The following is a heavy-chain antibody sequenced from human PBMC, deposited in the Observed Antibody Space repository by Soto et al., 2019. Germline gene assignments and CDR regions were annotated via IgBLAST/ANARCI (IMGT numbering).Heavy chain of an antibody. J-gene: IGHJ3*02. CDR2: ISGSGGST. CDR1: GFTFSSYA. D-gene: IGHD2-15*01. Sequence: GGSLRLSCAASGFTFSSYAMSWVRQAPGKGLEWVSAISGSGGSTYYADSVKGRFTISRDNSKNSLYLKMNSLRADDTAVYYCAREDKNTFDIWGQGTVVTVSS. V-gene: IGHV3-23*01. CDR3: AREDKNTFDI.